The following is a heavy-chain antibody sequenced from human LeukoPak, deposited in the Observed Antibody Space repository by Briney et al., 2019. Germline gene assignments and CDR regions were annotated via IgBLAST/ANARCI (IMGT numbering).Heavy chain of an antibody. CDR3: ARDGSKVLTPGVNFFDF. J-gene: IGHJ4*02. D-gene: IGHD4/OR15-4a*01. Sequence: PGGSLRLSCVASGFTFSDNYMSWVRQAPGKGLEWVSVVYSGSHTNYADSVKGRFTVSRDSSKNMLYLQMNSLRAEDTAVYYCARDGSKVLTPGVNFFDFWGQGVLVTVSS. CDR1: GFTFSDNY. V-gene: IGHV3-53*05. CDR2: VYSGSHT.